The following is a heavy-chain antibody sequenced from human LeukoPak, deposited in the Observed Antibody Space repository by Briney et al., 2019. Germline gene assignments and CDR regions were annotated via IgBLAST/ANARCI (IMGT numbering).Heavy chain of an antibody. Sequence: GGSLRLSCAASGFTFSDYYMSWIRQAPGKGLEWVSYISSSGSTIYYADSVKGRFTISRDNAKNSLYLQMNSLRAEDTAVYYCARDGAERYYYDSSGYYFDYWGQGILVTVSS. D-gene: IGHD3-22*01. J-gene: IGHJ4*02. V-gene: IGHV3-11*01. CDR3: ARDGAERYYYDSSGYYFDY. CDR1: GFTFSDYY. CDR2: ISSSGSTI.